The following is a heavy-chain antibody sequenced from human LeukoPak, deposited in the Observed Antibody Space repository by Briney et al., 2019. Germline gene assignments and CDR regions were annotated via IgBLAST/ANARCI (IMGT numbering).Heavy chain of an antibody. D-gene: IGHD3-22*01. CDR1: GLSDTSFSFY. V-gene: IGHV4-61*03. J-gene: IGHJ4*02. CDR2: IYYTGGT. CDR3: ARGGYDSSGYYYFDY. Sequence: PSDTLALIHGFSGLSDTSFSFYGTWIPQPPGRVLQWIGYIYYTGGTNYNPSLKSRVTISTDTSKNHFSLRLSSVTAADTAVYYCARGGYDSSGYYYFDYWGQGSLVTVSS.